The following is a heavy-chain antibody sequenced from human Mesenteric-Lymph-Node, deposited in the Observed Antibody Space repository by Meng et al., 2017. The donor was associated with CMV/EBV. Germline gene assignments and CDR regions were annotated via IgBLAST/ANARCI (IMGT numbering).Heavy chain of an antibody. D-gene: IGHD2/OR15-2a*01. J-gene: IGHJ5*02. Sequence: QVQLGQSRAEVGKPGAPAMVPCKASGYTFTDFYIHWVRQAPGQGLEWMGRINPNSGVSNSAQNFQGRVTMTRDTSISTAYMELGRLTSDDTAVYYCARDNVNPEGFDPWGQGTLVTVSS. CDR1: GYTFTDFY. CDR2: INPNSGVS. CDR3: ARDNVNPEGFDP. V-gene: IGHV1-2*06.